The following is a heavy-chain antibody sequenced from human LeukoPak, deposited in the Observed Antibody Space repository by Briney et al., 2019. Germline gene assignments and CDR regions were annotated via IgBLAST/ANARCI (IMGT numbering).Heavy chain of an antibody. CDR2: IWYDGSNK. Sequence: GGSLRLSCAASGFTFSTCAMHWVRQAPGKGLDWVAVIWYDGSNKYYAGSVKGRFTISRDNSKNTLYLQMNSLRAEDTAVYYCARDSSPKYCSGGSCYGHSDYWGQGTLVTVSS. CDR3: ARDSSPKYCSGGSCYGHSDY. D-gene: IGHD2-15*01. J-gene: IGHJ4*02. V-gene: IGHV3-33*08. CDR1: GFTFSTCA.